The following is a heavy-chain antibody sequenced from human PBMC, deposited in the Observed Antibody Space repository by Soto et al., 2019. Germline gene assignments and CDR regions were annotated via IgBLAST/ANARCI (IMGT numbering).Heavy chain of an antibody. CDR2: ISCNSGST. D-gene: IGHD6-6*01. CDR1: GFTFSSYA. Sequence: GGSLRLSCAASGFTFSSYAMSWVRQAPGKGLEWVSGISCNSGSTYYADSVKGRFTISRDNAKNSLYLQMNSLRAEDTALYYCAKDGEYSSSSSAFDIWGQGTMVTVSS. CDR3: AKDGEYSSSSSAFDI. V-gene: IGHV3-23*01. J-gene: IGHJ3*02.